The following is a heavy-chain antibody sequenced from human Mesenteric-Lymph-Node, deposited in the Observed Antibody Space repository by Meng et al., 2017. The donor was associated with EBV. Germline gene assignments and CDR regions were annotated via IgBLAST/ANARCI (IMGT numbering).Heavy chain of an antibody. J-gene: IGHJ5*01. Sequence: LGQAVAGVKKPGGSVKVSWKASGYTFINDAIQWVRQAPGQRLEWMGWLNNAQGNTRYSQKFQGRVTITRNTSASTAYMEMRSLRSEDTAVYYCARVACSSIRCYTLDSWGQGTLVTVSS. V-gene: IGHV1-3*04. CDR2: LNNAQGNT. CDR1: GYTFINDA. CDR3: ARVACSSIRCYTLDS. D-gene: IGHD2-2*02.